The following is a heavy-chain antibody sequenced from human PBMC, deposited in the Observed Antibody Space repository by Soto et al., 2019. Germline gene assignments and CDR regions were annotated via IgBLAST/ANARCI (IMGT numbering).Heavy chain of an antibody. CDR3: ASPYAPKVLRYFDWLPPEDAFDI. CDR1: GGSISSSSYY. V-gene: IGHV4-39*01. D-gene: IGHD3-9*01. J-gene: IGHJ3*02. CDR2: IYYSGST. Sequence: SETLSLTCTVSGGSISSSSYYWGWIRQPPGKGLEWIGSIYYSGSTYYNPSLKSRVTISVDTSKNQFSLKLSSVTAADTAVYYCASPYAPKVLRYFDWLPPEDAFDIWGQGTMVTVSS.